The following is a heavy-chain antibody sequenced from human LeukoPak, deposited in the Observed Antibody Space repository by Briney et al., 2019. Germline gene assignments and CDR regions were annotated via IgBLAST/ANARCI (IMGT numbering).Heavy chain of an antibody. D-gene: IGHD6-19*01. CDR1: GYSISSGYY. J-gene: IGHJ5*02. Sequence: KPSETLSLTCTVSGYSISSGYYWGWIRQPPGKGLEWIGSIYYSGSTYYNPSLKSRVTISVDTSKNQFSLKLSSVTAADTAVYYCARVIAVAGLGWFDPWGQGTLVTVSS. CDR2: IYYSGST. CDR3: ARVIAVAGLGWFDP. V-gene: IGHV4-38-2*02.